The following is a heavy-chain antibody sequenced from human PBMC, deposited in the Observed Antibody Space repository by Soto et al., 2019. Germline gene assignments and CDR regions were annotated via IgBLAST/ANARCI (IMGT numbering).Heavy chain of an antibody. CDR2: IYYSGST. J-gene: IGHJ6*02. V-gene: IGHV4-59*01. D-gene: IGHD3-16*01. Sequence: PSETLSLTCTVSGGSISSYYWSWIWQPPGKGLEWIGYIYYSGSTNYNPSLKSRVTISVDTSKNQFSLKLSSVTAADTAVYYCARGLGQVAQPYYYYGMDVWGQGTTVTVSS. CDR3: ARGLGQVAQPYYYYGMDV. CDR1: GGSISSYY.